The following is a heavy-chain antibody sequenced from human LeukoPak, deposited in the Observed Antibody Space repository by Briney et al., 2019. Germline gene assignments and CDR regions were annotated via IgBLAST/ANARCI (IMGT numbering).Heavy chain of an antibody. J-gene: IGHJ4*02. D-gene: IGHD4-11*01. V-gene: IGHV3-30-3*01. CDR2: ISYDGSNK. CDR1: GFSFSSYA. CDR3: VRVARLVDY. Sequence: GGSLRLSCAASGFSFSSYAMHWVRQAPGKGLEWVALISYDGSNKNYADSVKGRFTISRDNAKNSLYLQMNSLRAEDTAVYYCVRVARLVDYWGQGTRVTVSS.